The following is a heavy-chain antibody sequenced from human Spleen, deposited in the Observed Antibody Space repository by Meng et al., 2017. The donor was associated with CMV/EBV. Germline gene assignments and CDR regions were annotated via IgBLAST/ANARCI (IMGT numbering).Heavy chain of an antibody. Sequence: SVKVSCKASGGSFQRSAFNWVRQAPGQGLEWMGGIIPLLGISNYAQKFQCRVTITADKIMSRVYMEVTSLRSEDTAMYYCAREGGRGIFGVVIGLYYFDSWGQGTLVTVSS. CDR1: GGSFQRSA. CDR2: IIPLLGIS. CDR3: AREGGRGIFGVVIGLYYFDS. D-gene: IGHD3-3*01. V-gene: IGHV1-69*10. J-gene: IGHJ4*02.